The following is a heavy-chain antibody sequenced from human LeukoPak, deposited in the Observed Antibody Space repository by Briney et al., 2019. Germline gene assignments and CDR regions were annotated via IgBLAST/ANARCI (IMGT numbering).Heavy chain of an antibody. CDR1: GGSISSSGYY. V-gene: IGHV4-39*01. CDR2: IYYSGST. J-gene: IGHJ6*02. Sequence: KTSETLSLTCTVSGGSISSSGYYWGGIRQPPGKGLEWIGSIYYSGSTYYNPSLKSRVTISVDTSKNQFSLKLSSVTAADTAVYYCARRAVTTSLYYYGMDVWGQGTTVTVSS. D-gene: IGHD4-17*01. CDR3: ARRAVTTSLYYYGMDV.